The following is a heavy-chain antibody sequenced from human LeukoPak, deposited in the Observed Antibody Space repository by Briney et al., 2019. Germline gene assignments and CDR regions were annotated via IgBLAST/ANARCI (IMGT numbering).Heavy chain of an antibody. CDR1: GFTFSDYY. V-gene: IGHV3-11*01. Sequence: GGSLRLSCAASGFTFSDYYRSWIRQAPGKGLEWVSYISSSGSTIYYADSVKGRFTISRDNAKNSLYLQMNSLRAEDTAVYYCARVRRAAAGTSFDYWGQGTLVTVSS. CDR3: ARVRRAAAGTSFDY. J-gene: IGHJ4*02. CDR2: ISSSGSTI. D-gene: IGHD6-13*01.